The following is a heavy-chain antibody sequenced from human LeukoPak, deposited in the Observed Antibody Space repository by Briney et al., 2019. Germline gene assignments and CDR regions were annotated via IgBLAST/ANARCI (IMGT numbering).Heavy chain of an antibody. CDR3: ATARVRLGELSLPEVRDD. J-gene: IGHJ4*02. D-gene: IGHD3-16*02. Sequence: WASVKVSCKVSVYTLTELAIHWVRQAPGKGLEWMGAFDPEDGGTIYAQKFQGRITLTEDTSTDTAYMELRSLSSEDTAVYYCATARVRLGELSLPEVRDDWGQGTLISVSS. V-gene: IGHV1-24*01. CDR2: FDPEDGGT. CDR1: VYTLTELA.